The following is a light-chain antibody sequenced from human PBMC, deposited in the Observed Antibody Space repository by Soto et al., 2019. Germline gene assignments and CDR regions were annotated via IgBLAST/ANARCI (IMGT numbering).Light chain of an antibody. CDR2: DAS. J-gene: IGKJ1*01. CDR1: QSVSNY. V-gene: IGKV3-11*01. CDR3: QQRSNWPPWT. Sequence: EIVLTQSPATLSLSPGERATLSCRASQSVSNYLAWYQQKPGQAPRLLIYDASKRATGTPARFTGSGSGTEFTLTISSLEHEDFAVYYCQQRSNWPPWTFGQGTKVEIK.